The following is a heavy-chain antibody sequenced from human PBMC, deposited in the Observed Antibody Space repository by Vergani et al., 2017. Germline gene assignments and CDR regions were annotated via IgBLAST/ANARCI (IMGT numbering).Heavy chain of an antibody. V-gene: IGHV3-33*01. J-gene: IGHJ6*02. CDR3: ARDPFDDVAGHYCYGMDV. CDR2: IWYDGSNK. Sequence: QVQLVESGGGVVQPGRSLRLSCAASGFTFSSYGMHWVRQAPGKGLEWVAVIWYDGSNKYYADSVKGRFTISRDNSKNTLYLQMNSLRAEDTAVYYCARDPFDDVAGHYCYGMDVWGQGTTVTVSS. D-gene: IGHD6-19*01. CDR1: GFTFSSYG.